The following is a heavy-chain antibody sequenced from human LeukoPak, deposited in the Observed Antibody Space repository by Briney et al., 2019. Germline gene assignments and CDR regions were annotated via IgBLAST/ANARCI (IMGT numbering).Heavy chain of an antibody. J-gene: IGHJ4*02. CDR1: GYTFTVYY. D-gene: IGHD4-23*01. CDR3: ARTSSTTVVTSH. Sequence: ASVTVSFKASGYTFTVYYMHWVRQAPGQGLECMGWINPNSGDTYYTQKFQGRVTMTRDTSINTAYMELSSLRSDDTAMYYCARTSSTTVVTSHWGQGTLVTVSS. V-gene: IGHV1-2*02. CDR2: INPNSGDT.